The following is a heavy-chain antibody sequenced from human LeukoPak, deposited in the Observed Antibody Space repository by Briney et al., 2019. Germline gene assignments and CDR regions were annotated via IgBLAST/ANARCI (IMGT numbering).Heavy chain of an antibody. CDR1: GFTFSSYG. Sequence: GGSLRLSCAASGFTFSSYGMHWVRQARGKGLEWVAFIRYDGSNKYYADSVRGRFTISRDNSKNTLYLQMNSLRAEDTAVYYCAKDGQNSGTFYYYMDVWGKGTTVTISS. CDR2: IRYDGSNK. CDR3: AKDGQNSGTFYYYMDV. D-gene: IGHD3-10*01. V-gene: IGHV3-30*02. J-gene: IGHJ6*03.